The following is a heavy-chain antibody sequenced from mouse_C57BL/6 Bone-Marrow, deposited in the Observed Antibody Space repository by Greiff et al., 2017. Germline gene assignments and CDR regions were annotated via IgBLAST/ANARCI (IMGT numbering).Heavy chain of an antibody. V-gene: IGHV1-81*01. CDR2: IYPRSGNT. Sequence: VQLQQSGAELARPGASVKLSCKASGYTFTSYGISWVKQRTGQGLEWIGEIYPRSGNTYYNEKFKGKATLTADKSSSTAYMELRSLTSEDSAVYFCASGIYYGNSYWYFDVWGTATTVTVSS. D-gene: IGHD2-1*01. CDR3: ASGIYYGNSYWYFDV. CDR1: GYTFTSYG. J-gene: IGHJ1*03.